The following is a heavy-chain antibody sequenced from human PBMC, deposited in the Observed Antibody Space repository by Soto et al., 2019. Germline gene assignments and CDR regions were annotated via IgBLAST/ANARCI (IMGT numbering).Heavy chain of an antibody. D-gene: IGHD2-15*01. Sequence: ASVKVSCKASGYTFTNYPMNWLRKDTGQRPEWMGWINAGNGGTKYSQKFQGRVSITRDTSASTAYMQLSRLRSEDTAVYYCATDRGGYCSGGSCSEAWFDPWGQGTLVTVS. J-gene: IGHJ5*02. CDR2: INAGNGGT. CDR1: GYTFTNYP. CDR3: ATDRGGYCSGGSCSEAWFDP. V-gene: IGHV1-3*01.